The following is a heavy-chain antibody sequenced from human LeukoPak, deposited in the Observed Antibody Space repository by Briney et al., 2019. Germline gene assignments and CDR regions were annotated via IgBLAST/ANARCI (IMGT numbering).Heavy chain of an antibody. CDR3: AKEPYDFWSGSKNYYLDY. J-gene: IGHJ4*02. V-gene: IGHV3-30*18. CDR1: GFTFSSYG. D-gene: IGHD3-3*01. CDR2: ISYDGSNK. Sequence: PGGSLRLSCAASGFTFSSYGMHWVRQAPGKGLEWVAVISYDGSNKYYADSVKGRFTISRDNSKNTLYLQMNSLRAEDTAVYYCAKEPYDFWSGSKNYYLDYWGQGTLVTVSS.